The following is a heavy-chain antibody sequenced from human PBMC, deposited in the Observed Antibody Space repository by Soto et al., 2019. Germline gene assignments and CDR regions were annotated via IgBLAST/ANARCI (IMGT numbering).Heavy chain of an antibody. J-gene: IGHJ5*02. CDR3: ARDGLPDDFRSGGYGFDP. CDR2: ISHDGSNR. V-gene: IGHV3-30-3*01. CDR1: GFTFSNFA. D-gene: IGHD3-3*01. Sequence: QVHLVESGGGVVQPGRSLRLSCAASGFTFSNFALHWVRQAPGKGLEWVTLISHDGSNRKYADSVKGRFTIFRDNSKNTVYVQMDSLRLEDTGVYYCARDGLPDDFRSGGYGFDPWGQGTLVTVSS.